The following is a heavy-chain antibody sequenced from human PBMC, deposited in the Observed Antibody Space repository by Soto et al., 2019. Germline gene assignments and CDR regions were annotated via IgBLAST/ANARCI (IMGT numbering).Heavy chain of an antibody. CDR1: GGSISSYY. V-gene: IGHV4-4*07. Sequence: PSETLSLTCTVSGGSISSYYWSWIRQPAGKGLEWIGRIYTSGSTNYNPSLKSRVTMSVDTSKNQFSLKLSSVTAADTAVYYCAREVVSVPYYDFWKGSFDPWGQGTLVNVS. CDR2: IYTSGST. D-gene: IGHD3-3*01. CDR3: AREVVSVPYYDFWKGSFDP. J-gene: IGHJ5*02.